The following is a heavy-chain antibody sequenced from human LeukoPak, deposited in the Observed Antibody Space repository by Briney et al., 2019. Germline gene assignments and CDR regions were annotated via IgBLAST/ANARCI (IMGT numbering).Heavy chain of an antibody. D-gene: IGHD3-22*01. Sequence: GGSLRLSRAASGFTFSSYAMCWVRQAPGRGLEWVSTISGSGGSTYYADSAKGRFTISRDNSKNTLYLQMNSLSAEDTAVYYCLIVVVITGINYWGQGTLVTVSS. CDR2: ISGSGGST. V-gene: IGHV3-23*01. CDR3: LIVVVITGINY. J-gene: IGHJ4*02. CDR1: GFTFSSYA.